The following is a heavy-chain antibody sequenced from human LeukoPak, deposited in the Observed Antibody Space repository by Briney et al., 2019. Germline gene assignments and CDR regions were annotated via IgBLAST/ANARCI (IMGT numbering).Heavy chain of an antibody. J-gene: IGHJ5*02. CDR2: IRPSGDNT. D-gene: IGHD6-19*01. V-gene: IGHV3-23*01. CDR3: SRVAGWHWFDP. CDR1: GLTFSSYD. Sequence: PGGSLRLSCAASGLTFSSYDMRWVSQAPGGGMEWFPSIRPSGDNTYYGDSVKGRFTISRDNSKNTLYLQDHNMRVNQTAVYYGSRVAGWHWFDPWGQGSLVTDSS.